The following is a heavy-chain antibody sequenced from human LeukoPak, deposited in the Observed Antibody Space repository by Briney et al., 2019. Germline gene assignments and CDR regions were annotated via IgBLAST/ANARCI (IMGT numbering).Heavy chain of an antibody. CDR1: GGSFSGYY. V-gene: IGHV4-34*01. CDR3: ARTPLRSGSYKSMQPLNDACDI. J-gene: IGHJ3*02. D-gene: IGHD3-10*01. Sequence: SETLSLSCAVYGGSFSGYYWSWIRQPPGKGLEWIGDINHSGSTNYNPSLKSRVTISVDTSKKQFSLKLSSVTAADTAVYYCARTPLRSGSYKSMQPLNDACDIWGQGTMVTVSS. CDR2: INHSGST.